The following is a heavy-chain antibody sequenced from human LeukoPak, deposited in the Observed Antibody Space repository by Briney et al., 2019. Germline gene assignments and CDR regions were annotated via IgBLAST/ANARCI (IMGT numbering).Heavy chain of an antibody. CDR1: GASVSSDNYH. J-gene: IGHJ6*02. Sequence: KTSETLSLTCTVSGASVSSDNYHWSWIRLPPGKGLEWIGHLHYSGSTSYNPSLQSRVTVLRDTSKNQFSLSLRSVTAADTAVYWCARWGGPRSGRGSRFYYYGMDVWGRGTTVVVSS. D-gene: IGHD3-10*01. CDR3: ARWGGPRSGRGSRFYYYGMDV. CDR2: LHYSGST. V-gene: IGHV4-61*01.